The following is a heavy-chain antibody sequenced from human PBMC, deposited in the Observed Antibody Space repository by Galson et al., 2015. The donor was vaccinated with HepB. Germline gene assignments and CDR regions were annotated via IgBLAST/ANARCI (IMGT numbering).Heavy chain of an antibody. V-gene: IGHV3-74*01. CDR3: ARSSGNSYGALDI. Sequence: SLRLSCAASGFTFSSHWMHWVRQAPGEGLVWVSHINTGGSFTNYADSVKGRFTISRDNAKNTLFLQMSSLRAEDTALYYCARSSGNSYGALDIWGQGTVVTVSS. J-gene: IGHJ3*02. CDR1: GFTFSSHW. D-gene: IGHD1-26*01. CDR2: INTGGSFT.